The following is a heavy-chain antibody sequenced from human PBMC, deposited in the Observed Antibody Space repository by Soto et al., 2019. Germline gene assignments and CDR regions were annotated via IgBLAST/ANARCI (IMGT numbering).Heavy chain of an antibody. CDR2: ISGSGGST. Sequence: GGSLRLSCTASGFTFSSYAMNWVRQAPGKGLEWVSVISGSGGSTYYADSVKGRFTISRDNSKNTLYLRMNSPRAEDTAVYYCAKGGVTKRSYYFDYWGQGTLVTVSS. D-gene: IGHD2-21*02. CDR1: GFTFSSYA. V-gene: IGHV3-23*01. J-gene: IGHJ4*02. CDR3: AKGGVTKRSYYFDY.